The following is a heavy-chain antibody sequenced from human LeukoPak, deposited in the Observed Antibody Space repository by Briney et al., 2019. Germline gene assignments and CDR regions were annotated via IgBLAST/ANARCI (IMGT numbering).Heavy chain of an antibody. V-gene: IGHV4-34*01. CDR1: GGSFSGYY. Sequence: PSETLSLTCAVYGGSFSGYYWSWIRQPPGKGLGWIGEINHSGSTNYNPSLKSRVTISVDTSKNQFSLKLSSVTAADTAVYYCARVKPGGYVYYYYYYMDVWGKGTTVTVSS. D-gene: IGHD5-12*01. CDR3: ARVKPGGYVYYYYYYMDV. CDR2: INHSGST. J-gene: IGHJ6*03.